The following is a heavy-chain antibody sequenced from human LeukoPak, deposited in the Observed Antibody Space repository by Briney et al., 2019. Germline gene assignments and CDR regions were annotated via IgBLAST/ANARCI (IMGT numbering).Heavy chain of an antibody. Sequence: GESLKISCKGSGYNFDNYWIAWVRQMPGKGLEWMGIIFPGDSNTRYSPSFQGQVIISADESINTAYLQWSSLKASDTAIYYCAREQQLVLFDYWGQGALVTVSS. D-gene: IGHD1-1*01. V-gene: IGHV5-51*01. CDR1: GYNFDNYW. CDR2: IFPGDSNT. CDR3: AREQQLVLFDY. J-gene: IGHJ4*02.